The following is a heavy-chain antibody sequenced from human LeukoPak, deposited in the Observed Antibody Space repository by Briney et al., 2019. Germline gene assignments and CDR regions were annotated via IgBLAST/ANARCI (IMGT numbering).Heavy chain of an antibody. D-gene: IGHD3-10*01. V-gene: IGHV4-59*01. J-gene: IGHJ5*02. Sequence: SETLSLTCTVSGGSISSYYWSWIRQPPGKGLEWIGYIYYSGSTNYNPSLKSRVTISVDTSKNQFSLKLSSVTAADTAVYYCARGSGYLWFGEPYNWFDPWGQGTLVTVSS. CDR2: IYYSGST. CDR1: GGSISSYY. CDR3: ARGSGYLWFGEPYNWFDP.